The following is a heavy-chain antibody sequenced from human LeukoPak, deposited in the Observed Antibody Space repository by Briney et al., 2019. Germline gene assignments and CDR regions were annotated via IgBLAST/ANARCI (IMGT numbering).Heavy chain of an antibody. CDR2: ISSNGGST. V-gene: IGHV3-64*01. CDR3: ARGGGDSSGYYQREYYFDY. D-gene: IGHD3-22*01. J-gene: IGHJ4*02. Sequence: PGGSLRLSCAASGFTFSSYAMHWVRQAPGKGLEYVSAISSNGGSTYYANSVKSRFTISRDNSKNTLYLQMGSLRAEGMAVYYCARGGGDSSGYYQREYYFDYWGQGTLVTVSS. CDR1: GFTFSSYA.